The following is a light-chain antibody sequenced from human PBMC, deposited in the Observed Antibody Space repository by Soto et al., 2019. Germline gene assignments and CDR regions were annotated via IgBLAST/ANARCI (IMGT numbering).Light chain of an antibody. V-gene: IGKV3-15*01. J-gene: IGKJ2*01. Sequence: EIVMTQSPATLSVSPGERATLSCRASQSISTELAWYQQKPGQPPRLLIYSASTRATGVPARFTGSGSGSELALTISGLQSEEFAVCYSQQGRARPLTFGQGTRLEI. CDR3: QQGRARPLT. CDR1: QSISTE. CDR2: SAS.